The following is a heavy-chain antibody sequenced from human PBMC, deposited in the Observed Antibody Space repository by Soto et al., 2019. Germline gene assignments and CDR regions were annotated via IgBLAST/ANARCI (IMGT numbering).Heavy chain of an antibody. CDR2: ITAGNDNT. CDR1: GYSFTTYG. J-gene: IGHJ1*01. Sequence: ASVKVSCKASGYSFTTYGIHWVRQAPGQRLEWMGWITAGNDNTKYSHKFQGRVTITRDTSASTAYMELSSLRSEDTAVYYCARGGKDYDSSGYYSWFAEYFKHWGQGTLVTGS. D-gene: IGHD3-22*01. V-gene: IGHV1-3*01. CDR3: ARGGKDYDSSGYYSWFAEYFKH.